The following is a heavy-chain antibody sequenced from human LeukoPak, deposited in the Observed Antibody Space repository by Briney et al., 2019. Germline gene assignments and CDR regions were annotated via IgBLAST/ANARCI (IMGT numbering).Heavy chain of an antibody. CDR2: FDPEDGET. J-gene: IGHJ3*02. V-gene: IGHV1-24*01. CDR3: ATRITMIVVVIPDDAFDI. Sequence: ASVNVSCKVSGYTLTELSMHWVRQAPGKGLEWMGGFDPEDGETIYAQKFQGRVTMTEDTSTDTAYMELSSLRSEDTAVYYCATRITMIVVVIPDDAFDIWGQGTMVTVSS. D-gene: IGHD3-22*01. CDR1: GYTLTELS.